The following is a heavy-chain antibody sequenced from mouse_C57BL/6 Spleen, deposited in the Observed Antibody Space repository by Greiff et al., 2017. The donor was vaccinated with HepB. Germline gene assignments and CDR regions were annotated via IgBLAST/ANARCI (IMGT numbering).Heavy chain of an antibody. D-gene: IGHD1-1*01. J-gene: IGHJ2*01. CDR1: GYTFTEYT. Sequence: VKLVESGAELVKPGASVKLSCKASGYTFTEYTIHWVKQRSGQGLEWIGWFYPGSGSIKYNEKFKDKATLTADKSSSTVYMELSRLTSEDSAVYFCARHEDNYGSSYDFDYWGQGTTLTVSS. V-gene: IGHV1-62-2*01. CDR2: FYPGSGSI. CDR3: ARHEDNYGSSYDFDY.